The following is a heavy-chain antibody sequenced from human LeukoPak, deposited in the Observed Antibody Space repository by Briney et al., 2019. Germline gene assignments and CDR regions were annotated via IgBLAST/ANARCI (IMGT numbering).Heavy chain of an antibody. CDR2: INHGGST. Sequence: SETLSLTCAVYGGSFSGYYWSWIREPPGKGVEWIGEINHGGSTNYNPSLKSRVTISVDTSKNQFSLTLSSVTAADTAVYYCARGIRNRWSYYYYGMDVWGQGTTVTVSS. J-gene: IGHJ6*02. V-gene: IGHV4-34*01. CDR3: ARGIRNRWSYYYYGMDV. D-gene: IGHD5-24*01. CDR1: GGSFSGYY.